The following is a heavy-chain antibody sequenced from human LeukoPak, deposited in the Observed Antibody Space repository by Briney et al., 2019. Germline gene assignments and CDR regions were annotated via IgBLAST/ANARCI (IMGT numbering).Heavy chain of an antibody. CDR3: ARNYYFDY. Sequence: GGSLRLSCAASGFIFSRYSMNWVRQTPGRGLEWVASISSSSNYMYYTDSVKGRFTISRDDAKDSLYLQMSSLRAEDTAVYYCARNYYFDYWGQGTLVTVSS. CDR2: ISSSSNYM. J-gene: IGHJ4*02. V-gene: IGHV3-21*04. D-gene: IGHD5-24*01. CDR1: GFIFSRYS.